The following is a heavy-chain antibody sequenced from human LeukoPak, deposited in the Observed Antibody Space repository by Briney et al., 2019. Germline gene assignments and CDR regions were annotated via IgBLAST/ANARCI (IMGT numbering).Heavy chain of an antibody. J-gene: IGHJ5*02. V-gene: IGHV3-20*04. CDR3: AGYYYDSSRGFHL. D-gene: IGHD3-22*01. Sequence: GGSLRLSCAASGFKFDDYGMSWVRQAPGKGLEWVCDINWNGAWTGYADSVKGRFTISRDNAKNSLYLQMNSLRAEDTALYYCAGYYYDSSRGFHLWGQGTLVTVSA. CDR1: GFKFDDYG. CDR2: INWNGAWT.